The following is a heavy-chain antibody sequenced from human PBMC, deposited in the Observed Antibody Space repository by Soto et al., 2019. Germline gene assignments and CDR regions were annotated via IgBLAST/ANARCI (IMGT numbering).Heavy chain of an antibody. CDR1: GFTFSTHG. CDR3: ARISGPGDADCSSSTGPTGRRVDY. Sequence: QVQLVESGGGVVQPGRSLRLSCAASGFTFSTHGMHWVRQAPGKGLEWVADIWYDGSNKYYADSVKGRFTTSRDNSKNTLYLQRNTLRAEDTAVYYCARISGPGDADCSSSTGPTGRRVDYRGQGTLVTVSS. V-gene: IGHV3-33*01. D-gene: IGHD2-2*01. J-gene: IGHJ4*02. CDR2: IWYDGSNK.